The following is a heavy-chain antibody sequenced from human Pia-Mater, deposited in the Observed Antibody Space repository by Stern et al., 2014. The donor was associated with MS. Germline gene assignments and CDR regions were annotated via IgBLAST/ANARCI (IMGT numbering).Heavy chain of an antibody. CDR1: GYTFTGHY. CDR2: IGPTSGAT. CDR3: ARQYSSYPDY. D-gene: IGHD4-11*01. J-gene: IGHJ4*02. Sequence: VQLVESGAEVRKPGASVKVSCKASGYTFTGHYVHWVRQAPGQGLEWMGRIGPTSGATNFAPKFQGRVTLTRDTSISTAYMELSSLTSDDTAVYYCARQYSSYPDYWGQGTLVTVSS. V-gene: IGHV1-2*06.